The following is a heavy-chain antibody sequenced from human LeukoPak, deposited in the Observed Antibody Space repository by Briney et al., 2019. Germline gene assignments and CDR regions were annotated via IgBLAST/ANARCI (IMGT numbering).Heavy chain of an antibody. D-gene: IGHD1-26*01. J-gene: IGHJ4*02. CDR3: ARAVGSTHPLRYYFDY. CDR1: GFTFGSYA. CDR2: INSDGSST. Sequence: GGSLRLSCAASGFTFGSYAMTWVRQAPGKGLVWVSRINSDGSSTSYADSVKGRFTISRDNAKNTLYLQMNSLRAEDTAVYYCARAVGSTHPLRYYFDYWGQGTLVTVSS. V-gene: IGHV3-74*01.